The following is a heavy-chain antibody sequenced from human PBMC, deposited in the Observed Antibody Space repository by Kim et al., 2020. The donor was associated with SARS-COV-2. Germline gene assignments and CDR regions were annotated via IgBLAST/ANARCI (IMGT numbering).Heavy chain of an antibody. CDR3: ASGEMIFGVVTYAFDI. D-gene: IGHD3-3*01. V-gene: IGHV4-31*02. J-gene: IGHJ3*02. Sequence: SIKSRVTISVDTSKNPFTLKLSSVTAADTAVYYCASGEMIFGVVTYAFDIWGQGTMVTVSS.